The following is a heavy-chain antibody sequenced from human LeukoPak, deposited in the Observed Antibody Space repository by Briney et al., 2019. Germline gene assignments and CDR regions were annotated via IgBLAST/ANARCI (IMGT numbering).Heavy chain of an antibody. CDR3: ARHEHSSSWSPPEYVDL. J-gene: IGHJ2*01. D-gene: IGHD6-13*01. CDR1: GGSFSGYY. CDR2: INHSGST. Sequence: SETLSLTCAVYGGSFSGYYWSWIRQPPGKGLEWIGEINHSGSTNYNPSLKSRVTISVDTSKNQFSLKLSSVTAADTAVYYCARHEHSSSWSPPEYVDLWGRGTLVTVSS. V-gene: IGHV4-34*01.